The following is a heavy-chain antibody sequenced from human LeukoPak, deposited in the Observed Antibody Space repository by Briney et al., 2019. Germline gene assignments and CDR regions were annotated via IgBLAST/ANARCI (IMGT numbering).Heavy chain of an antibody. CDR2: IYYSGST. Sequence: PSETLSLTRTVSGGSVSISGYYWGWIRQPPGKGLEWIGYIYYSGSTNYNPSLKSRVTISVDTSKNQFSLKLSSVTAADTAVYYCARSRVGDYDFWSGYSYYYYYYGMDVWGQGTTVTVSS. J-gene: IGHJ6*02. CDR1: GGSVSISGYY. CDR3: ARSRVGDYDFWSGYSYYYYYYGMDV. V-gene: IGHV4-61*08. D-gene: IGHD3-3*01.